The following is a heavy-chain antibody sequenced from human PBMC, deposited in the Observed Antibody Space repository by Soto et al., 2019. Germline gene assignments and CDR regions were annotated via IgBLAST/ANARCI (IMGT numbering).Heavy chain of an antibody. CDR2: IYYSGST. Sequence: QLQLQESGPGLVKPSETLSLTCTVSGGSISSSSYYWGWIRQPPGKGLEWIGSIYYSGSTYYNPSLKSRVTISVDTSKNQFSLKLSSVTAADTAVYYCARLSPVTTWVYYDYMDVWGKGTKVTV. J-gene: IGHJ6*03. D-gene: IGHD4-4*01. CDR3: ARLSPVTTWVYYDYMDV. V-gene: IGHV4-39*01. CDR1: GGSISSSSYY.